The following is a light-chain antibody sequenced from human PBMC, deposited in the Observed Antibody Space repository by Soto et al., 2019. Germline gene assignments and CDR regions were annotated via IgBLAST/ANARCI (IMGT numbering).Light chain of an antibody. Sequence: DIQLTQSPASLSASLGDRVIITCRASHDIGTTLTWFQQRPGKAPRSLISVASRLQPGVSSRFTGSGSGSEFTLTISSLQPEDVASYFCLQYSSQPLTFGGGTILQIK. J-gene: IGKJ4*01. CDR1: HDIGTT. CDR3: LQYSSQPLT. CDR2: VAS. V-gene: IGKV1-16*01.